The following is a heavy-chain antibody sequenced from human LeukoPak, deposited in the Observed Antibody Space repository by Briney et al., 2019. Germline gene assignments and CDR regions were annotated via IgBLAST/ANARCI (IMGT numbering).Heavy chain of an antibody. D-gene: IGHD6-19*01. V-gene: IGHV1-69*05. CDR3: ARDSEAVAGEGYFDY. Sequence: SVEVSCKASGGTFSSYAISWVRQAPGQGLEWMGGIIPIFGTANYAQKFQGRVTITTDESTSTAYMELSSLRSEDTAVYYCARDSEAVAGEGYFDYWGQGTLVTVSS. CDR1: GGTFSSYA. CDR2: IIPIFGTA. J-gene: IGHJ4*02.